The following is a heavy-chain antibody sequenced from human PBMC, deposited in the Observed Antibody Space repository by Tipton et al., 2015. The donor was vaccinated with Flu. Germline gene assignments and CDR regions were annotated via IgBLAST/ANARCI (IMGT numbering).Heavy chain of an antibody. J-gene: IGHJ5*02. CDR3: ARRDYSNYVSDPQSWFDP. Sequence: TLSLTCAVSGDSISSDYYWGWIRQFPGKGLEWIGSVSRTGSTNYNPPLKSRVTISIDTSKNQFSLKMKSVTAGDMAVYYCARRDYSNYVSDPQSWFDPCGHGPLVAVSS. CDR2: VSRTGST. D-gene: IGHD4-11*01. CDR1: GDSISSDYY. V-gene: IGHV4-38-2*01.